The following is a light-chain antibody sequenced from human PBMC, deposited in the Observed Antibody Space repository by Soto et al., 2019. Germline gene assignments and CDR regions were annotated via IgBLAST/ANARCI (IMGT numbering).Light chain of an antibody. Sequence: EMVLTQSPATLSLSPGERATLSCRASQSISTFLAWYQQKAGQAPRLLIYDASHRATGIPARFSGSGSGTDFTLTISSLEPEDFAVYYCQQRTNWPPFTFGPGTRVDIK. CDR2: DAS. CDR1: QSISTF. J-gene: IGKJ3*01. V-gene: IGKV3-11*01. CDR3: QQRTNWPPFT.